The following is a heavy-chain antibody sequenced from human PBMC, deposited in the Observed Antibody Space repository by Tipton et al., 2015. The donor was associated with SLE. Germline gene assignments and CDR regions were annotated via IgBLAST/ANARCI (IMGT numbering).Heavy chain of an antibody. CDR1: GGSISSGGYY. Sequence: TLSLTCTVSGGSISSGGYYWGWIRQPPGKGLEWIGSIYYSGSTNYNPSLKSRVTISVDTSKNQFSLKLSSVTAADTAVYYCARGRLPAVAGTRNWYFDLWGRGTLVTVSS. D-gene: IGHD6-19*01. CDR3: ARGRLPAVAGTRNWYFDL. V-gene: IGHV4-39*07. J-gene: IGHJ2*01. CDR2: IYYSGST.